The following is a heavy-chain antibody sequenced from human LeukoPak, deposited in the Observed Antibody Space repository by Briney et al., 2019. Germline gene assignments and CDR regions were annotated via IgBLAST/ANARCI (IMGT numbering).Heavy chain of an antibody. CDR1: GFTFSGSA. V-gene: IGHV3-73*01. J-gene: IGHJ6*03. D-gene: IGHD2-2*01. CDR2: IRSKANSYAT. CDR3: TRRGPYCSSTSCYSYYYYMDV. Sequence: PGGSLKLSCAASGFTFSGSAMHWVRQASGKGLEWVGRIRSKANSYATAYAASVKGRFTISRDDSENTAYLQMNSLKTEDTAVYYCTRRGPYCSSTSCYSYYYYMDVWGKGTTVTVSS.